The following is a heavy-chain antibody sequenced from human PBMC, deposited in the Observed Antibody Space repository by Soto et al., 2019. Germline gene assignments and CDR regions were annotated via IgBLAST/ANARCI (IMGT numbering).Heavy chain of an antibody. CDR1: GFTFSSYA. J-gene: IGHJ5*02. Sequence: GGSLRLSCATSGFTFSSYAMHWVRQAPGRGLEWVAGISYDGRSKDILDSVRGRFTISRDNSENILYLQMNSLRVEDTAVYYCAKDRTQPAYYYDNSGLAHWGQGTLGTVSS. CDR3: AKDRTQPAYYYDNSGLAH. CDR2: ISYDGRSK. V-gene: IGHV3-30*18. D-gene: IGHD3-22*01.